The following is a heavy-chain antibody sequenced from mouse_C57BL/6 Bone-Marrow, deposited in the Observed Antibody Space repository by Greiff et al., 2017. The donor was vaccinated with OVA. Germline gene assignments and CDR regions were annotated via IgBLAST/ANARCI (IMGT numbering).Heavy chain of an antibody. V-gene: IGHV1-9*01. D-gene: IGHD1-1*01. Sequence: QVQLQQSGAELMKPGASVKLSCKATGYTFTGYWIEWVKQRPGHGLEWIGEILPGRGRTNYNEKFKGKATFTSDTSSNTAYMQLSSLTTEDSAIYYGAREIRYGSSLYYCDYWGQGTTLTVSS. J-gene: IGHJ2*01. CDR3: AREIRYGSSLYYCDY. CDR1: GYTFTGYW. CDR2: ILPGRGRT.